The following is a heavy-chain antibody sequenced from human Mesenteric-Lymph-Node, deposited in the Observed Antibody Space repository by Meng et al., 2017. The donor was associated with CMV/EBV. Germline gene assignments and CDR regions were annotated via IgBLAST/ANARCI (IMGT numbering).Heavy chain of an antibody. CDR2: IYYSGST. CDR1: RSSGGYY. D-gene: IGHD3-22*01. Sequence: RSSGGYYWSWIRQHPGKGLEWIGYIYYSGSTYYNPSLKSRVTISVDTSKNQFSLKLSSVTAADTAVYYCASGYYYDSSGYHGGFDYWGQGTLVTVSS. V-gene: IGHV4-31*02. J-gene: IGHJ4*02. CDR3: ASGYYYDSSGYHGGFDY.